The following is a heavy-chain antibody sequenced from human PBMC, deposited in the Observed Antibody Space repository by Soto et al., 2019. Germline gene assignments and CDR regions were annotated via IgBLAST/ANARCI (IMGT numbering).Heavy chain of an antibody. CDR2: ISDSGGSK. CDR3: AKDPQQLIVSFDY. D-gene: IGHD6-13*01. J-gene: IGHJ4*02. Sequence: HPGGSLRLSCASSGFTFSGYAMSWVRQATGKGLEWVSVISDSGGSKDYADSVKGRFTISRDNSKKTLYLKMDSLRAEDTACYYSAKDPQQLIVSFDYWGQGTQVTVSS. V-gene: IGHV3-23*01. CDR1: GFTFSGYA.